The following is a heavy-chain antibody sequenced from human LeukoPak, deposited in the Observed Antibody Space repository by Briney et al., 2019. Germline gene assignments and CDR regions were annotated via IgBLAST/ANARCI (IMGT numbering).Heavy chain of an antibody. CDR3: ARDFFFPNSYGYD. CDR2: ISSSGSTI. V-gene: IGHV3-48*03. CDR1: GFTFSSYE. J-gene: IGHJ4*02. Sequence: GGSLRLSCAASGFTFSSYEMNWVRQAPGKGLEWVSYISSSGSTIYYADSVKGRFTISRDNAKNSLYLQMNSLRAEDTAVYYCARDFFFPNSYGYDWGQGTLVTVSS. D-gene: IGHD5-18*01.